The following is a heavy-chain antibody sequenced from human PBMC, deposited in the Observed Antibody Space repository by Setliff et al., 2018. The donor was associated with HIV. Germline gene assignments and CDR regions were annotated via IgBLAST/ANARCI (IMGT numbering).Heavy chain of an antibody. V-gene: IGHV1-8*03. Sequence: ASVKVSCKASGYTFTNYDINWVRQATGQGLEWMGWMNPNSGNTGYAQKFQGRVTITRNTSISTAYMELSSLRSEDTAVYYCARGGTSDYDYPNWFDSWGQGTLVTVSS. CDR3: ARGGTSDYDYPNWFDS. CDR2: MNPNSGNT. D-gene: IGHD5-12*01. CDR1: GYTFTNYD. J-gene: IGHJ5*01.